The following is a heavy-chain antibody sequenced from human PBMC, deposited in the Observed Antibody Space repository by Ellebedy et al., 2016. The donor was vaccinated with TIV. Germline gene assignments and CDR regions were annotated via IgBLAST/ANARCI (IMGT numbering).Heavy chain of an antibody. Sequence: SETLSLTXTVSGDSVSSINYYWGWIRQPPGKGLEWIGSIHYSGSTYYNPSLKSRVTISGDTSKSQFSLKLSSVTAADTAVYYCARTTAYGSGNYPFDYWGQGTLVTVSS. CDR3: ARTTAYGSGNYPFDY. CDR1: GDSVSSINYY. J-gene: IGHJ4*02. CDR2: IHYSGST. D-gene: IGHD3-10*01. V-gene: IGHV4-39*01.